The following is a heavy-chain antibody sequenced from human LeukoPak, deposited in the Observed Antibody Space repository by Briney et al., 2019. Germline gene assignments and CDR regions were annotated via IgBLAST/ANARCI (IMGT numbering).Heavy chain of an antibody. CDR2: IIPIFGTA. D-gene: IGHD2-2*01. J-gene: IGHJ4*02. CDR1: GGTFSSYA. V-gene: IGHV1-69*05. Sequence: SVKVSCKASGGTFSSYAISWVRQAPGQGLEWMGGIIPIFGTANYAQKFQGRVTMTTDTSTSTAYMELRSLRSDDTAVYYCARDICTSTSCLLYYFDYWGQGTLVTVSS. CDR3: ARDICTSTSCLLYYFDY.